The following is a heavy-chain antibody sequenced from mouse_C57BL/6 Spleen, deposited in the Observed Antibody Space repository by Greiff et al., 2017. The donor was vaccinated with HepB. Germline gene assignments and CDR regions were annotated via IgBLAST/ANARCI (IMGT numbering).Heavy chain of an antibody. J-gene: IGHJ2*01. V-gene: IGHV5-4*01. CDR3: AREILYYFDY. CDR2: ISDGGSYT. Sequence: EVQLQESGGGLVKPGGSLKLSCAASGFTFSSYAMSWVRQTPEKRLEWVATISDGGSYTYYPDNVKGRFTISRDNAKNNLYLQMSHLKSEDTAMYYCAREILYYFDYWGQGTTLTVSS. CDR1: GFTFSSYA.